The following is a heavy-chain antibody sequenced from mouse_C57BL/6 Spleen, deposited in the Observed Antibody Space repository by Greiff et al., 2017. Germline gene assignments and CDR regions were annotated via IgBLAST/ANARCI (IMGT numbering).Heavy chain of an antibody. J-gene: IGHJ4*01. Sequence: QVTLKVCGPGILQSSQTLSLTCSFSGFSLSTSGMGVSWIRQPSGKGLEWLAHIYWDDDKRYNPSLKSRLTISKDTSRNQVFLKITSVDTADTATYYCARSPFARYYYAMDYWGQGTSVTVSS. CDR3: ARSPFARYYYAMDY. V-gene: IGHV8-12*01. CDR1: GFSLSTSGMG. CDR2: IYWDDDK.